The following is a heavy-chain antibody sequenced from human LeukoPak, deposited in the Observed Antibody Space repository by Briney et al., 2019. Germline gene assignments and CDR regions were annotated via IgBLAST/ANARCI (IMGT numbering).Heavy chain of an antibody. CDR1: GDSVSSKSVA. Sequence: SQTLSLTCAISGDSVSSKSVAWNWIRQSPSRGLEWLGRTYYRSKWYSDYAASVKSRASITPDTSKNQFSLQLNSVSPEDTAVYYCARVNFNALSGWYDNWFDPWGQGTLVTVSS. J-gene: IGHJ5*02. D-gene: IGHD6-19*01. V-gene: IGHV6-1*01. CDR2: TYYRSKWYS. CDR3: ARVNFNALSGWYDNWFDP.